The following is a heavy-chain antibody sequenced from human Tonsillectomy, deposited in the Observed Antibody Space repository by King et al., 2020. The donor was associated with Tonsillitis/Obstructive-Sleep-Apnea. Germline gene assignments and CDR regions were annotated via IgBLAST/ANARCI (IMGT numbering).Heavy chain of an antibody. V-gene: IGHV3-74*03. D-gene: IGHD5-12*01. J-gene: IGHJ6*03. Sequence: DVQLVESGGGLVQPGGSLRLSCAASGFTFSSYWMHWVRHAPGKGLVWVSRIKSDGSSTTYADSVKGRFTISRDNAKNTVFLQMNSLRAEDTAVYYCARDPQDMVATFPSYHYYMDVWGKGTTVTVSS. CDR3: ARDPQDMVATFPSYHYYMDV. CDR1: GFTFSSYW. CDR2: IKSDGSST.